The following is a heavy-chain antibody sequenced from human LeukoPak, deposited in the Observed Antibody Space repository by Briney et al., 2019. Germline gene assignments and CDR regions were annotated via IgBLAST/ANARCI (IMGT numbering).Heavy chain of an antibody. CDR3: ASSIVGATTANDAFDI. J-gene: IGHJ3*02. V-gene: IGHV3-30-3*01. Sequence: DGSNKYYADSVKGRFTISRDNSKNTLYLQMNSLRAEDTAVYYCASSIVGATTANDAFDIWGQGTMVTVSS. D-gene: IGHD1-26*01. CDR2: DGSNK.